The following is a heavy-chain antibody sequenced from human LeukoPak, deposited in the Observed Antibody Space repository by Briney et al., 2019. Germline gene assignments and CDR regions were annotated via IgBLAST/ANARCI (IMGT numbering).Heavy chain of an antibody. CDR2: INHSGST. V-gene: IGHV4-34*01. CDR1: GGSFSGYY. J-gene: IGHJ4*02. CDR3: ARRVNCTNGVCYQDFDY. D-gene: IGHD2-8*01. Sequence: PSETLSLTCAVYGGSFSGYYWSWIRQPPGKGLEWIGEINHSGSTNYNPSLKSRVTISVDTSKNQFSLKLSSVTAADTAAYYCARRVNCTNGVCYQDFDYWGQGTLVTVSS.